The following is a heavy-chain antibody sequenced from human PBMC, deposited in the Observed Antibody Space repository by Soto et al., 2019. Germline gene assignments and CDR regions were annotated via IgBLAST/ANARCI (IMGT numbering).Heavy chain of an antibody. J-gene: IGHJ3*02. Sequence: ASVKVSCKASGYTFTSYAMHWVRQAPGQRLEWMGWINAGNGNTKYSQKYQGRDTITRDTSASTAYMELSRLRSEDTAVYYCARDGEGIAVPGNSFDIWGQGTMVTVSS. CDR1: GYTFTSYA. CDR2: INAGNGNT. D-gene: IGHD6-19*01. CDR3: ARDGEGIAVPGNSFDI. V-gene: IGHV1-3*01.